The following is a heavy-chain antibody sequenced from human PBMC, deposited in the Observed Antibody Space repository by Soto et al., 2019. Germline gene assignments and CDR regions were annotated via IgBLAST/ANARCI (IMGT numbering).Heavy chain of an antibody. V-gene: IGHV1-69*13. CDR2: IIPIFGTA. CDR3: ARDQGSGSYSLYYGMDV. CDR1: GGTFSSYA. D-gene: IGHD3-10*01. Sequence: SVKVSCKASGGTFSSYAISWVRQAPGQGLEWMGGIIPIFGTANYAQKFQGRVTITADESTSTAYMELSSLRSEDTAVYYCARDQGSGSYSLYYGMDVWGQGTMVTVSS. J-gene: IGHJ6*02.